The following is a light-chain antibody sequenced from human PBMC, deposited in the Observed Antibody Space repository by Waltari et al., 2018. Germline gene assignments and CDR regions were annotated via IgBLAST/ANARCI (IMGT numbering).Light chain of an antibody. CDR3: MQALEIPIT. Sequence: EIVMTQSPPPLTVTPGEPASLPSRLGQSLLQINGYNSLDWYLRKPGQSPQLLIYLGSNRASGVPDRFSGSGSGTDFTLKISRVEAEDVGIYYCMQALEIPITFGQGTRLEIK. CDR1: QSLLQINGYNS. V-gene: IGKV2-28*01. CDR2: LGS. J-gene: IGKJ5*01.